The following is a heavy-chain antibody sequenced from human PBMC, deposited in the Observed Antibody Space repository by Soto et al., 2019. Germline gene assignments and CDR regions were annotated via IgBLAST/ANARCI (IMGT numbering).Heavy chain of an antibody. D-gene: IGHD3-22*01. CDR1: GVTFSNAW. CDR2: IKSKTDGGAT. V-gene: IGHV3-15*07. J-gene: IGHJ6*02. Sequence: PGGSLRLSCAASGVTFSNAWMNWVRQAPGKGLEWVGRIKSKTDGGATDYAEPVKGRFTISRDDSKNTLYLQMNSLKTEDTAAYYCTTLGHYYDSSPLDVWGQGTTVTVS. CDR3: TTLGHYYDSSPLDV.